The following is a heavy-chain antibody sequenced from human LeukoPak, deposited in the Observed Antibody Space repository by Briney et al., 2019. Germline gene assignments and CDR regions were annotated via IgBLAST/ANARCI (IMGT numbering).Heavy chain of an antibody. V-gene: IGHV4-34*01. Sequence: SETLSLTCNVSGGSISSYYWSWIRQPPGKGLEWIGEINHSGSTNYNPSLKSRVTISVDTSKNQFSLKLSSVTAADTAVYYCARHERGHTIFGVVVWFDPWGQGTLVTVSS. CDR3: ARHERGHTIFGVVVWFDP. CDR1: GGSISSYY. D-gene: IGHD3-3*01. J-gene: IGHJ5*02. CDR2: INHSGST.